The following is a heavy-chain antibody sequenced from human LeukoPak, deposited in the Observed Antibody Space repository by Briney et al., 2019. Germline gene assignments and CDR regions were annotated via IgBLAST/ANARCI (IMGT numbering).Heavy chain of an antibody. Sequence: GGSLRLSCAASGFTFDDYGMSWVRQAPGKGLEWVSGINWNGGSTGYADSVEGRFTISRDNAKNSLYLQMNGLRAEDTALYYCARDLVAVAGTLRFDPWGQGTLVTVSS. CDR1: GFTFDDYG. CDR2: INWNGGST. D-gene: IGHD6-19*01. CDR3: ARDLVAVAGTLRFDP. J-gene: IGHJ5*02. V-gene: IGHV3-20*04.